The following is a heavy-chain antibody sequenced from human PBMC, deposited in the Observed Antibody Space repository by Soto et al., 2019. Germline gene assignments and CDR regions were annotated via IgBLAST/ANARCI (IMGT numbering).Heavy chain of an antibody. CDR2: IKQDGSEK. V-gene: IGHV3-7*01. CDR1: GFTFSSYW. Sequence: GSLRLSCAASGFTFSSYWMSWVRQAPGKGLEWVANIKQDGSEKYYVDSVKGRFTISRDNAKNSLYLQMNSLRAEDTAVYYCAREFCSGGSCYSRSPYYYYYMDVWGKGTTVTVSS. D-gene: IGHD2-15*01. CDR3: AREFCSGGSCYSRSPYYYYYMDV. J-gene: IGHJ6*03.